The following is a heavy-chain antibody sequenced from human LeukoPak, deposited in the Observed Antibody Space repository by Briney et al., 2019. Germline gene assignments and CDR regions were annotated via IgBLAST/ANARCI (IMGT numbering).Heavy chain of an antibody. CDR3: ARGHCSGGSCYPTYYYYGMDV. D-gene: IGHD2-15*01. J-gene: IGHJ6*02. CDR1: GFTFSSYW. CDR2: IKQDGSEK. Sequence: GSLRLSCAASGFTFSSYWMSWVRQAPGKGLEWVANIKQDGSEKYYVDSVKGRFTISRDNAKNSLYLQMNSLRAEDTAVYYCARGHCSGGSCYPTYYYYGMDVWGQGTTVTVSS. V-gene: IGHV3-7*01.